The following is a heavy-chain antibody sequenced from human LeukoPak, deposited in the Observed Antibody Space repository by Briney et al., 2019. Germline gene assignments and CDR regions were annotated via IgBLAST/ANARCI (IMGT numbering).Heavy chain of an antibody. CDR2: IIPIFGTA. Sequence: SVKVSCKASGYTFTSYYMHWVRQAPGQGLEWMGGIIPIFGTANYAQKFQGRVTITADESTSTAYMELSSLRSEDTAVYYCARGIQLWLNWFDPWGQGTLVTVSS. V-gene: IGHV1-69*13. D-gene: IGHD5-18*01. CDR1: GYTFTSYY. CDR3: ARGIQLWLNWFDP. J-gene: IGHJ5*02.